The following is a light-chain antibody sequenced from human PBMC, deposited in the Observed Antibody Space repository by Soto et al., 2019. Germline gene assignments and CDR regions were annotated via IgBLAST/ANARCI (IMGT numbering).Light chain of an antibody. V-gene: IGKV2-28*01. CDR1: QSLRNSNGNNY. J-gene: IGKJ1*01. CDR3: MQAVRKPWT. Sequence: DIVMTQFPLSLPVTPGEPASISCTSSQSLRNSNGNNYLDWYLQKPGQSPQLLIHLGSKRASGVPDMFGASASGTSFTLKVSRVEAEDVGVYYCMQAVRKPWTFGQGTKVVIK. CDR2: LGS.